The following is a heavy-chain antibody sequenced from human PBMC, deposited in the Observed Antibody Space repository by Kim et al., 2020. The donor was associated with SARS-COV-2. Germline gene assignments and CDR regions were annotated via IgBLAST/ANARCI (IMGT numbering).Heavy chain of an antibody. V-gene: IGHV4-39*01. CDR3: ARAGYSSGWYMGGWFDP. D-gene: IGHD6-19*01. J-gene: IGHJ5*02. Sequence: LTSRVTISVDTSKNQFSLKLSSVTAADTAVYYCARAGYSSGWYMGGWFDPWGQGTLVTVSS.